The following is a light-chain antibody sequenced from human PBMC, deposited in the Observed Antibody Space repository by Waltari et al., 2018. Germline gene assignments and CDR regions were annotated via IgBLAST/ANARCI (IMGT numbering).Light chain of an antibody. CDR1: PSLLHSNGYNY. CDR2: LGS. V-gene: IGKV2-28*01. Sequence: DIVMTQSPLSLPVPPGESASIPCRSSPSLLHSNGYNYLGWYLQKPGQSPHLLIYLGSNRASGVPDRFSGSASGTDFTLKISSVEAEDVGVYYCMQVLQTPYTFGQGTKLEI. J-gene: IGKJ2*01. CDR3: MQVLQTPYT.